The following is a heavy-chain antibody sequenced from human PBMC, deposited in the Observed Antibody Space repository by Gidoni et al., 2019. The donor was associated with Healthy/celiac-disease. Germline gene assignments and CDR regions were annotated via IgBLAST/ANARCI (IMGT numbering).Heavy chain of an antibody. CDR1: GGSFSGYY. V-gene: IGHV4-34*01. D-gene: IGHD3-22*01. Sequence: QVQLQQWGAGLLKPSETLSLTCAVYGGSFSGYYWSWIRQPPGKGLEWIGEINHSGSTNYNPSLKSRVTISVDTSKNQFSLKLSSVTAADTAVYYCARRGIVVVTRGAFDIWGQGTMVTVSS. J-gene: IGHJ3*02. CDR2: INHSGST. CDR3: ARRGIVVVTRGAFDI.